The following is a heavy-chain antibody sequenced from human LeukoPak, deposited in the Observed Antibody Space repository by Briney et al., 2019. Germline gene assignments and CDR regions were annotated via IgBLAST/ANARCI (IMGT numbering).Heavy chain of an antibody. D-gene: IGHD5-18*01. CDR2: ISDYNGIT. CDR3: ARYSYGLYYFDS. J-gene: IGHJ4*02. V-gene: IGHV1-18*01. CDR1: GYTFTNYG. Sequence: GTSVKVSCKASGYTFTNYGISWVRQAPGQGLEWMGWISDYNGITNYARTFQGRVTMTTDTSTSTAYMELRSLRSDDTGVYYCARYSYGLYYFDSWGQGTLVTVSS.